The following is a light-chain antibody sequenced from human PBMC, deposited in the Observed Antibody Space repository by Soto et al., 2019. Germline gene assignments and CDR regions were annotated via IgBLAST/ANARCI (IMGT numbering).Light chain of an antibody. CDR3: SSYTAYTTLLV. J-gene: IGLJ3*02. V-gene: IGLV2-14*01. CDR2: GVS. Sequence: QSALTQPASVSGSPGQSITISCTGTPSDIGNYNYVSWYQQHPGKAPKLIIYGVSNRPSGVSNRFSASKSGNAASLTISGLQAEDEADYYCSSYTAYTTLLVFGGGTKLTVL. CDR1: PSDIGNYNY.